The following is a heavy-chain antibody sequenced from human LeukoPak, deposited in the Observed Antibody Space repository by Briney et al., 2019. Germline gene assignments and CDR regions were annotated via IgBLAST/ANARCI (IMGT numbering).Heavy chain of an antibody. Sequence: PGGTLRLSCAASGFTFTHYGMNWVRQAPGKGLEWVSGIRANGETTYCADSVRGRFTISRDNSRSMVWLQMNSLTAEDTAMYYCGRDLNWGAFDIRGLGTLVTVSS. J-gene: IGHJ3*02. CDR2: IRANGETT. D-gene: IGHD7-27*01. CDR3: GRDLNWGAFDI. V-gene: IGHV3-23*01. CDR1: GFTFTHYG.